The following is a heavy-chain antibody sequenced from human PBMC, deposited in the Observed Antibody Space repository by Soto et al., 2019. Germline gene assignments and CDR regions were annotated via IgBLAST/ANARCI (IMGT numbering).Heavy chain of an antibody. J-gene: IGHJ5*02. CDR1: GFTFSNAW. CDR3: YSSSWNNWFDP. D-gene: IGHD6-13*01. CDR2: IKSKTDGGTT. Sequence: PGGSLRLSCAASGFTFSNAWMNWVRQAPGKGLEWVGRIKSKTDGGTTDYAAPVKGRFTISRDDSKNTLYLQMNSLKTEDTAVYDCYSSSWNNWFDPWGQGTLVTVSS. V-gene: IGHV3-15*07.